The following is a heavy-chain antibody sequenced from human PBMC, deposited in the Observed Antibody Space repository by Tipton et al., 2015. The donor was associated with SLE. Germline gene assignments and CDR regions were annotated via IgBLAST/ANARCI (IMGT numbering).Heavy chain of an antibody. CDR1: GGSFSGYY. Sequence: TLSLTCAVYGGSFSGYYWSWIRQPPGKGLEWIGEINHSGSTNYNPSLKSRVTISVDTSKNQFSLKLSSVTAADTAVYYCARVLAAAGQPFDPWGQGTLVTVSS. CDR2: INHSGST. CDR3: ARVLAAAGQPFDP. V-gene: IGHV4-34*01. D-gene: IGHD6-13*01. J-gene: IGHJ5*02.